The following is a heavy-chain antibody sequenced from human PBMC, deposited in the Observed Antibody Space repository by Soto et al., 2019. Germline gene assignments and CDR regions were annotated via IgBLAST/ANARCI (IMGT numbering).Heavy chain of an antibody. Sequence: PGGSLRLSCAASGFTFSSYAMSWVRQAPGKGLEWVSAISGSGGSTYYADSVKGRFTISRDNSKNTLYLQMNSLRAEDTAVYYCAKKGRDSSSWTKQVLRYGMDVWGQGTTVTVSS. D-gene: IGHD6-13*01. J-gene: IGHJ6*02. CDR3: AKKGRDSSSWTKQVLRYGMDV. V-gene: IGHV3-23*01. CDR2: ISGSGGST. CDR1: GFTFSSYA.